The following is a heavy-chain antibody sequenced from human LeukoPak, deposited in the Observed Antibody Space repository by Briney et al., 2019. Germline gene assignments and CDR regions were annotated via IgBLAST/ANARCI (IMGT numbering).Heavy chain of an antibody. CDR2: IRYDGNNK. V-gene: IGHV3-30*02. Sequence: GGSLRLSCAASGFTFSSYGMHWVRQAPGKGLEWVAFIRYDGNNKYYADSVKGRFTISRDNSKNTLYLQMNSLRAEDTAVYYCARGYRNYYFDYWGQGTLVTVSS. D-gene: IGHD3-16*02. CDR3: ARGYRNYYFDY. J-gene: IGHJ4*02. CDR1: GFTFSSYG.